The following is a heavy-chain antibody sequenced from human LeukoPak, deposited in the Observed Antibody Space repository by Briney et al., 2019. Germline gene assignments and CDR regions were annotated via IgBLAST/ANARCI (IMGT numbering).Heavy chain of an antibody. CDR3: ARGTHYYDSSGYELGPYYYYGMDV. V-gene: IGHV3-23*01. CDR1: GFTFSSYA. D-gene: IGHD3-22*01. Sequence: SGGSLRLSCAASGFTFSSYAMSWVRQAPGKGLEWVSAISGSGGSTYYADSVKGRFTISRDNSKNTLYLQMNSLRAEDTAVYYCARGTHYYDSSGYELGPYYYYGMDVWGQGTTVTVSS. J-gene: IGHJ6*02. CDR2: ISGSGGST.